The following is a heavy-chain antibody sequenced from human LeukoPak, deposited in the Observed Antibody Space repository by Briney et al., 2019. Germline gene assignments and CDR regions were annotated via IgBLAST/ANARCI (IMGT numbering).Heavy chain of an antibody. Sequence: ASVKVSCKASGYTFTSYGISWVRQAPGQGLEWMGWISAYNGNTNYAQKLQGRVTMTTDTSTSTAYMELRSLRSDDTAVYYCASLEELRNWFDPWGQGTLVTVSS. D-gene: IGHD1-26*01. J-gene: IGHJ5*02. CDR2: ISAYNGNT. V-gene: IGHV1-18*01. CDR1: GYTFTSYG. CDR3: ASLEELRNWFDP.